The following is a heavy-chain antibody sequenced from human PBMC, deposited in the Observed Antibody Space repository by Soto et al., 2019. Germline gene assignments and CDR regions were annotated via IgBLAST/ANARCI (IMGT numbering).Heavy chain of an antibody. CDR3: ARRIAAAVSWLDP. D-gene: IGHD6-13*01. CDR1: GFTFSSHS. J-gene: IGHJ5*02. V-gene: IGHV3-21*01. CDR2: ISSSSSYI. Sequence: GGSLRLSCAASGFTFSSHSMNWVRQAPGKGLEWVSSISSSSSYIYYADSVKGRFTISRDNAKNSLYLQMNSLRAEDTAVYYCARRIAAAVSWLDPWGQGTMVTVYS.